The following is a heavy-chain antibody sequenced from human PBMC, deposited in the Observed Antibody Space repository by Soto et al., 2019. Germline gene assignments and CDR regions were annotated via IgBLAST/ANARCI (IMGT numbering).Heavy chain of an antibody. D-gene: IGHD3-16*01. CDR2: IYYSGST. Sequence: SETLSLTCTVSGGSISSGGYYWSWIRQHPGKGLEWIGYIYYSGSTYYNPSLKSRVTISVDTSKNQFSLKLSSVTAADSAVYFCPRTSPRGWGTWFAPGGKETRVTIP. CDR3: PRTSPRGWGTWFAP. CDR1: GGSISSGGYY. J-gene: IGHJ5*02. V-gene: IGHV4-31*03.